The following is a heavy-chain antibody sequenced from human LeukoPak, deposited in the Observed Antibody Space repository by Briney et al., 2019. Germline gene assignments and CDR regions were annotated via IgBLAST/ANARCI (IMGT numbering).Heavy chain of an antibody. V-gene: IGHV4-61*01. D-gene: IGHD4-17*01. J-gene: IGHJ3*02. CDR2: IDHSGNT. CDR1: GGSFTTNTYY. Sequence: SETLSLTCTVSGGSFTTNTYYWSWIRQPPGKGLEWIGYIDHSGNTDYNPSLKTRVTISRDTSKHQFSLKLSSVTTADTAVYYCAKATGLGAFEIWGQGTMVTVSS. CDR3: AKATGLGAFEI.